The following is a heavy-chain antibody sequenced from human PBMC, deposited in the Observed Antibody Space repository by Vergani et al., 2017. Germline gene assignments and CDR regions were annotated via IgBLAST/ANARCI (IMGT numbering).Heavy chain of an antibody. CDR3: ARDGIVVVVAVNYYGMDV. D-gene: IGHD2-15*01. V-gene: IGHV3-21*01. CDR1: GFTFSSYS. CDR2: ISSSSSYI. J-gene: IGHJ6*02. Sequence: EVQLVESGGGLVKPGGSLRLSCAASGFTFSSYSMNWVRQAPLKGLEWFLSISSSSSYIFYADSVKGRFTISRDNAKNSLYLQMNSLRAEDTAVYYCARDGIVVVVAVNYYGMDVWGQGTTVTVSS.